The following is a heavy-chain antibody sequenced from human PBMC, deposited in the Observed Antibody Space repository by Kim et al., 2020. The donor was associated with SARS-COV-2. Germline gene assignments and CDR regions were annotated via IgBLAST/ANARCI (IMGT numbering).Heavy chain of an antibody. D-gene: IGHD6-13*01. CDR1: GGSISSYY. Sequence: SETLSLTCTVSGGSISSYYWSWIRQPPGKGLEWIGYIYYSGSTNYNPSLKSRVTISVDTSKNQFSLKLSSVTAADTAVYYCATGVGIAAAGTGAFDIWGQGTMVTVSS. V-gene: IGHV4-59*13. CDR3: ATGVGIAAAGTGAFDI. CDR2: IYYSGST. J-gene: IGHJ3*02.